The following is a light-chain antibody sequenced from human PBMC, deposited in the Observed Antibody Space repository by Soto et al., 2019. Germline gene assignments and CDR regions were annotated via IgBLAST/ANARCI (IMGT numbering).Light chain of an antibody. V-gene: IGKV1-39*01. CDR3: QQHYNSRWT. J-gene: IGKJ1*01. CDR2: GAS. Sequence: DSQMTQSPYSLSASVGDRVTITCRASLPITTYLNWFQQKPGKDPKLLIYGASTLQNGVPSRFNGGGAGTDFTLTISSLQPEDVGTYSCQQHYNSRWTFGQGTEIEI. CDR1: LPITTY.